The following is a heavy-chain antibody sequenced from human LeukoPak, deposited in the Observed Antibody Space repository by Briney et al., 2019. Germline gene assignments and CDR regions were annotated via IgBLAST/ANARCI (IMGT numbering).Heavy chain of an antibody. D-gene: IGHD2-21*01. J-gene: IGHJ3*02. CDR1: GYTFTSYG. V-gene: IGHV1-69*13. CDR2: IIPIFGTA. Sequence: ASVKVSCKASGYTFTSYGISWVRQAPGQGLEWMGGIIPIFGTANYAQKFQGRVTITADESTSTAYMELSSLRSEDTAVYYCATGMDIVVVPAAFDIWGQGTMVTVSS. CDR3: ATGMDIVVVPAAFDI.